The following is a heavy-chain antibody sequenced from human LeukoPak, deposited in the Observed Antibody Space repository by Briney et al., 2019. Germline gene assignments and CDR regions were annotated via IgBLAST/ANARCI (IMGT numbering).Heavy chain of an antibody. CDR3: APTAEAYTSWWKV. CDR2: INPDSGFT. J-gene: IGHJ4*02. V-gene: IGHV1-2*02. CDR1: GYKFTDDY. D-gene: IGHD3-16*01. Sequence: ASVKVSCKASGYKFTDDYMHWVRQAPGQGLEFMGWINPDSGFTNYAQKFKGRVTMTRDTSISTAYLEVRSLTSDDTAVYYCAPTAEAYTSWWKVWGQGTLITVSS.